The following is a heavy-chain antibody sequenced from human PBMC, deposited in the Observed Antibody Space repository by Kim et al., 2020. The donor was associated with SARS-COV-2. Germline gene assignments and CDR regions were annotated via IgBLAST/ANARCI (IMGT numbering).Heavy chain of an antibody. CDR1: GFSLSASGVG. CDR3: AHIGVVPTKWLVAFDI. V-gene: IGHV2-5*02. Sequence: SGPTLVNPTQTLTLTCTFSGFSLSASGVGVGWIRQPPGKALEWLALIYWDGDKRHSASLRSRLTITKDTSKNQVVLTMTNMDPVDTATYYCAHIGVVPTKWLVAFDIWGQGTMVTVSS. D-gene: IGHD5-12*01. CDR2: IYWDGDK. J-gene: IGHJ3*02.